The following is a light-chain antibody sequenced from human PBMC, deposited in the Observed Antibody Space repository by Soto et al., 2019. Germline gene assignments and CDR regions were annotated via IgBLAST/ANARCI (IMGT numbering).Light chain of an antibody. CDR1: SSDVGSYDR. CDR3: ASYTTSSAFVL. Sequence: QSALTQPPSVSASPGQSVTISCTGTSSDVGSYDRVSWYQQPPGTAPKLMIYEVSNRPSGVPHRLSGPKSGNTASLTISGPQAEDEADYFCASYTTSSAFVLFGGGTKLTVL. V-gene: IGLV2-18*02. CDR2: EVS. J-gene: IGLJ2*01.